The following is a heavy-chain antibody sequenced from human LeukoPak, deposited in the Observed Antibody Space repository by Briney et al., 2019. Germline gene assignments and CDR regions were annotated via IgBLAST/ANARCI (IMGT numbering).Heavy chain of an antibody. J-gene: IGHJ4*02. V-gene: IGHV3-20*04. Sequence: GGSLRLSCAVSGFTLDDYGMSWVRQAPGKGLEWVSGINWNGGSTGYADSVKGRFTISRDNAKNSLYLQMNSLRAEDTALYYCARAPIFSYDSSGYYFDYWGQGTLVTVSS. CDR3: ARAPIFSYDSSGYYFDY. CDR2: INWNGGST. CDR1: GFTLDDYG. D-gene: IGHD3-22*01.